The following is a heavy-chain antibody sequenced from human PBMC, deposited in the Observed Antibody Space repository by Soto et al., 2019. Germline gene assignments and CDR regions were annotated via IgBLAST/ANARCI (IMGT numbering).Heavy chain of an antibody. V-gene: IGHV3-15*07. J-gene: IGHJ4*02. CDR1: GFTFSNAW. CDR3: TTGSSSDWGGFDY. D-gene: IGHD2-21*02. CDR2: VKSRILGETT. Sequence: GGSLRLSCAASGFTFSNAWMHWVRQAPGKGLEWVGRVKSRILGETTDYAAPVKGRFTISRDDSTSTVYLQMNSLKTDDTAVYYCTTGSSSDWGGFDYWGQGTMVTVSS.